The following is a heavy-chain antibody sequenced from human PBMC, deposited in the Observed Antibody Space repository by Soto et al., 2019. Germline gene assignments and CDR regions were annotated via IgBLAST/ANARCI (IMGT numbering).Heavy chain of an antibody. CDR1: GGSISSGPYY. J-gene: IGHJ4*02. Sequence: SETLSLTCSVSGGSISSGPYYWGWIRQPPGRGLEWIGGIFSSGSASYNSSLKSRVTISVDTSKNQFSLKLSSVTAADTAVYYCARSYYYDSSGLGYLGQGTLVTVS. V-gene: IGHV4-30-4*08. CDR3: ARSYYYDSSGLGY. D-gene: IGHD3-22*01. CDR2: IFSSGSA.